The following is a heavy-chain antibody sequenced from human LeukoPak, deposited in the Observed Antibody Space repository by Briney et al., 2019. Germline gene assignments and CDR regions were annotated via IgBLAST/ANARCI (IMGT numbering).Heavy chain of an antibody. D-gene: IGHD6-6*01. V-gene: IGHV1-18*01. Sequence: GASVKVSCKASGYTFTSYGISWVRQAPGQGLEWMGWISAYNDDTNYAQKLQDRVTMTTDTSMSTAYMELRSLRSEDTAVYYCARDEGTLYSSSADYYYYMDVWGKGTTVTVSS. J-gene: IGHJ6*03. CDR3: ARDEGTLYSSSADYYYYMDV. CDR1: GYTFTSYG. CDR2: ISAYNDDT.